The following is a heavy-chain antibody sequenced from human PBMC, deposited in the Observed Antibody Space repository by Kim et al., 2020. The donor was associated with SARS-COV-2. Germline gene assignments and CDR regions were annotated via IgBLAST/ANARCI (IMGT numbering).Heavy chain of an antibody. J-gene: IGHJ6*03. CDR2: ISTAGDT. CDR3: GRGDSSSSNTLFYAYYYV. Sequence: GGSLRLSCAASGFTFSSYAMHWVRQATGKGLEWVAAISTAGDTYYPGSVMGRFIASRKDTSNSLYHQINNLRAAEATVDYCGRGDSSSSNTLFYAYYYV. V-gene: IGHV3-13*01. CDR1: GFTFSSYA. D-gene: IGHD6-6*01.